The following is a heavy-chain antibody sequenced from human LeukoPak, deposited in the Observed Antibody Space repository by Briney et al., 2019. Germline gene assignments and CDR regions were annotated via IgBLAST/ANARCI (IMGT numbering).Heavy chain of an antibody. CDR3: ARTIFGEEYYMDV. Sequence: PSQTLSLTCTVSGGSISSGSYYWSWIRQPAGKGREWSGCICTSGSTNYNPSLKSPVTISVDTSKSQFSLKLRSVTAADTGVYYCARTIFGEEYYMDVWGKGTTVTVSS. J-gene: IGHJ6*03. CDR1: GGSISSGSYY. V-gene: IGHV4-61*02. D-gene: IGHD3-3*01. CDR2: ICTSGST.